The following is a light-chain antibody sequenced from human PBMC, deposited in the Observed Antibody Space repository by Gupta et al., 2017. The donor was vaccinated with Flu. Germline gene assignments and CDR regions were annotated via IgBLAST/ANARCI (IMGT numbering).Light chain of an antibody. CDR2: ETS. Sequence: SLSASVGDRVAITCQANEDISNYLNWYQQKPGKAPKLLIYETSTLETGVPSRFSGTGSGLEFTLTINNRQAEDTATYFCQQFDDGPHISFGRGTKVDV. V-gene: IGKV1-33*01. CDR1: EDISNY. J-gene: IGKJ3*01. CDR3: QQFDDGPHIS.